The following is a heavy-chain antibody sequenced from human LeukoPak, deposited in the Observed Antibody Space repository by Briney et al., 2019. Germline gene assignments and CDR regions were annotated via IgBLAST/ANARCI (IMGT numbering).Heavy chain of an antibody. V-gene: IGHV6-1*01. CDR1: GDSVSSNSVA. CDR2: TYYRSKWYN. CDR3: ARDHCSGGSCHWRFDY. J-gene: IGHJ4*02. Sequence: SQTLALTCAISGDSVSSNSVAWNWIRQSPSRGLEWLGRTYYRSKWYNDYAVSVKGRITINPDTSKNQFSLQLNSVTPEDTAVYYCARDHCSGGSCHWRFDYWGQGTLVTVSS. D-gene: IGHD2-15*01.